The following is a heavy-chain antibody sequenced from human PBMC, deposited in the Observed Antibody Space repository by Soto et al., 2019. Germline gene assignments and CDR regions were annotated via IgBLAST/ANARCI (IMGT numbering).Heavy chain of an antibody. CDR1: GGSISSGNYY. D-gene: IGHD5-18*01. CDR3: ATMGTPATGLYFFDY. CDR2: ISYSGST. V-gene: IGHV4-30-4*01. Sequence: QVQLQESGPGLVKPSQTLSLTRTVSGGSISSGNYYWSWISQPPGKGLEWIGFISYSGSTYYSTSLKSRVTISVDTSKSQFSLNLSFVTAADTAVYYCATMGTPATGLYFFDYWGQGSLVTVSS. J-gene: IGHJ4*02.